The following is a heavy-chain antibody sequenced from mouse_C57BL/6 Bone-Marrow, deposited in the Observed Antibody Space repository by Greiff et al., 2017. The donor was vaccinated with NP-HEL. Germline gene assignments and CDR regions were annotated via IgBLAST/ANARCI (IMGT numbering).Heavy chain of an antibody. J-gene: IGHJ4*01. V-gene: IGHV1-52*01. CDR2: IDPSDSET. CDR3: ARSDDYDGRFYAMDY. D-gene: IGHD2-4*01. Sequence: VQLQQPGAELVRPGSSVKLSCKASGYTFTSYWMHWVKQRPIQGLEWIGNIDPSDSETHYNQKFKDKATFTVDKSSSTAYMQLSSLTSEDSAVYYCARSDDYDGRFYAMDYWGQGTSVTVSS. CDR1: GYTFTSYW.